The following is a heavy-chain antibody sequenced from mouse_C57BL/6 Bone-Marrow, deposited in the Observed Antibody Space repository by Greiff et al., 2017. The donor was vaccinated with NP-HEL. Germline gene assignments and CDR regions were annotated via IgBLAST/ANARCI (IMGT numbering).Heavy chain of an antibody. CDR3: ARDLRDYGKGAMDY. CDR2: INYDGSST. V-gene: IGHV5-16*01. J-gene: IGHJ4*01. Sequence: EVKLVESEGGLVQPGSSMKLSCTASGFTFSDYYMAWVRQVPEKGLEWVANINYDGSSTYYLDSLKSRFIISRDNAKNILYLQRSSLKSEDTATYYCARDLRDYGKGAMDYWGQGTSVTVSS. CDR1: GFTFSDYY. D-gene: IGHD1-1*01.